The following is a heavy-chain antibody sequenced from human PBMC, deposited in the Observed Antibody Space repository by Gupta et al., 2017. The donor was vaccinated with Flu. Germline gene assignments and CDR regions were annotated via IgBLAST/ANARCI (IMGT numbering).Heavy chain of an antibody. J-gene: IGHJ4*02. D-gene: IGHD4-4*01. CDR2: VYWNDDK. Sequence: QITLKESGPTLVTPTQTLTLTCTFSGFSVSTPGVGVGWIRQPPGKALEWLALVYWNDDKRYSPSLKTRLTITKDTTRNQVVLTMANVDPVDTATYYCAHRRLNVWGDYSYNYWGQGTLVTVSS. V-gene: IGHV2-5*01. CDR1: GFSVSTPGVG. CDR3: AHRRLNVWGDYSYNY.